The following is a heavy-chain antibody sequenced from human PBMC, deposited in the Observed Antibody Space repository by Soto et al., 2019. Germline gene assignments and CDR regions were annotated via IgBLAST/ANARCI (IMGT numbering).Heavy chain of an antibody. D-gene: IGHD3-3*01. Sequence: SVKVSCKASGYTFTSYCIHWVRQAPGQRLEWMGWINAADGDTKYAQKFQGRVTITRDPSASTAYMDLSSLRSEETAVYYCARGEYKDFWSNYHPHDMDVWGPGNTVTVSS. CDR1: GYTFTSYC. CDR3: ARGEYKDFWSNYHPHDMDV. CDR2: INAADGDT. V-gene: IGHV1-3*01. J-gene: IGHJ6*02.